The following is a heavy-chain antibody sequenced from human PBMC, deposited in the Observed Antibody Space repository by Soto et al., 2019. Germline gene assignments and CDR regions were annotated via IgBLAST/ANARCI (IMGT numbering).Heavy chain of an antibody. J-gene: IGHJ5*02. D-gene: IGHD6-19*01. CDR2: ISHDGSFK. CDR3: AKLEGSVPVDGDWFDP. CDR1: GFSFSSHG. Sequence: QVQLVESGGGVVQPGRSLRLSCAASGFSFSSHGMHWVRQAPGGGLEWVAVISHDGSFKSYADSLRGRFTVSRDNSKNTLYLQIHSLRPEDTAVYYCAKLEGSVPVDGDWFDPWGQGTLVTVSS. V-gene: IGHV3-30*18.